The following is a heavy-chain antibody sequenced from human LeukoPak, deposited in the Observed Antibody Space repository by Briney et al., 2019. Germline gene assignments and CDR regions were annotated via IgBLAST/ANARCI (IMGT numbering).Heavy chain of an antibody. D-gene: IGHD3-9*01. CDR3: ARDGQDDILTGYYSN. CDR2: ISSSGSTI. V-gene: IGHV3-11*01. CDR1: GFTFSDYY. J-gene: IGHJ4*02. Sequence: GGSLRLSCAGSGFTFSDYYMSWIRQAPGKGLEWVSYISSSGSTIYYADSVKGRFTISRDNAKNSLYLQMNSLRAEDTAVYYCARDGQDDILTGYYSNWGQGTLVTVSS.